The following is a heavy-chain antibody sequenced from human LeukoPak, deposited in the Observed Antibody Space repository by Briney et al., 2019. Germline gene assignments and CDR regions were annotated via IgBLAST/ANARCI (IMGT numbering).Heavy chain of an antibody. Sequence: PSETLSLTCAVYGGSFSGYYWSWIRQPPGKGLEWIGEINHSGSTNHNPSLKSRVTISVDTSKNQFSLKLSSVTAADTAVYYCARGTRILRYCSGGSCPVNWFDPWGQGTLVTVSS. CDR2: INHSGST. J-gene: IGHJ5*02. V-gene: IGHV4-34*01. CDR1: GGSFSGYY. CDR3: ARGTRILRYCSGGSCPVNWFDP. D-gene: IGHD2-15*01.